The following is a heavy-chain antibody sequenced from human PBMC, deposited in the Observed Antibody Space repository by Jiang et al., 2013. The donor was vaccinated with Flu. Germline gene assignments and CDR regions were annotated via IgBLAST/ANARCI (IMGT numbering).Heavy chain of an antibody. CDR2: ISYDGSNR. V-gene: IGHV3-30*18. CDR3: AKADSWYFIIDY. Sequence: VQLLESGGGVVQPGRSLRLSCAASGFTFISYGMHWVRQAPGKGLEWVAVISYDGSNRYYADSVKGRFTISRDNSKDTLYLQMNSLRAEDTAVYYCAKADSWYFIIDYWGQGTLVTVSS. J-gene: IGHJ4*02. CDR1: GFTFISYG. D-gene: IGHD6-13*01.